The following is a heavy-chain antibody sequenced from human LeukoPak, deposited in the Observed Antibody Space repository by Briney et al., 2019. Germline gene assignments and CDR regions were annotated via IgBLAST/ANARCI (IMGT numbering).Heavy chain of an antibody. CDR3: ARHDYDSSGYRRDYFFDY. CDR1: GGSISSSFYY. V-gene: IGHV4-39*01. J-gene: IGHJ4*01. D-gene: IGHD5-18*01. Sequence: SETLSLTCSVSGGSISSSFYYWGWVRQSPWKGLEWIVSIIYGGTTYYNPSLRSRVTASLELSNNQFSLRLTSVTAADTAVYYCARHDYDSSGYRRDYFFDYWGHGSLVTVSS. CDR2: IIYGGTT.